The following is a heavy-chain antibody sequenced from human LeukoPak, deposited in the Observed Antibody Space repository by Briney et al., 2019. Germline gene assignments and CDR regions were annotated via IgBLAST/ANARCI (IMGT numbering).Heavy chain of an antibody. CDR3: ARASPPTTIFGVVNYYMDV. CDR2: ISSSSSYI. CDR1: GFTFSSYS. J-gene: IGHJ6*03. Sequence: PGGSLRLSCAASGFTFSSYSMNWVRQAPGKGLEWVSSISSSSSYIYYAGSVKGRFTISRDNAKNSLYLQMNSLRAEDTAVYYCARASPPTTIFGVVNYYMDVWGKGTTVTVSS. V-gene: IGHV3-21*01. D-gene: IGHD3-3*01.